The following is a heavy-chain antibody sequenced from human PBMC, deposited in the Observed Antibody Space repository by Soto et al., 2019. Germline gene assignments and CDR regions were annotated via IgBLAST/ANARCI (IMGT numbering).Heavy chain of an antibody. V-gene: IGHV1-69*01. CDR2: IIPIFGTA. CDR1: GGTFSSYA. Sequence: QVQLVQSGAEVKKPGSSVKVSCKASGGTFSSYAISWVRQAPGQGLEWMGGIIPIFGTANYAQKFRGRVTITADESTSTAYMELSSLRSEDTAVYYCARERRVVVVAADAFDIWGQGTMVTVSS. D-gene: IGHD2-15*01. J-gene: IGHJ3*02. CDR3: ARERRVVVVAADAFDI.